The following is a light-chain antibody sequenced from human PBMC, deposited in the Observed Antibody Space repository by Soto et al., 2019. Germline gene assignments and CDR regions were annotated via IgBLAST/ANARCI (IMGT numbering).Light chain of an antibody. CDR3: QKYNSSSLT. Sequence: DIQMTQYPSTLSASVGDRVTITCRASQGVNIWLAWYQHKPGKAPRLLIYRASNVAGGIPRRFSGSGSGTEFTRTISNLQPDDFAAYYYQKYNSSSLTFGGGTKVEIK. J-gene: IGKJ4*01. V-gene: IGKV1-5*03. CDR2: RAS. CDR1: QGVNIW.